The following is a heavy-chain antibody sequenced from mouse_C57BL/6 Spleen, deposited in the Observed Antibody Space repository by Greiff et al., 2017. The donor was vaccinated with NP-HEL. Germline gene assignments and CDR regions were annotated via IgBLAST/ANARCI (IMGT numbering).Heavy chain of an antibody. Sequence: QVHVKQPGAELVKPGASVKLSCKASGYTFTSYWMHWVKQRPGQGLEWIGMIHPNSGSTNYNEKFKSKATLTVDKSSSTAYMQLSSLTSEDSAVYYCASLMVTTADFDYWGQGTTLTVSS. CDR1: GYTFTSYW. D-gene: IGHD2-2*01. J-gene: IGHJ2*01. V-gene: IGHV1-64*01. CDR3: ASLMVTTADFDY. CDR2: IHPNSGST.